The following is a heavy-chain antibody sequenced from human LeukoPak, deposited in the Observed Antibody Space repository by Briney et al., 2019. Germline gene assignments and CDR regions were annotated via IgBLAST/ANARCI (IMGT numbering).Heavy chain of an antibody. CDR3: ARDSASDYYYMDV. Sequence: GSVKVSCKASGYTFTGYYMHWVRQAPGQGLEWMGWINPNSGGTNYAQKFQGRVTMTRDTSISTAYMELSSLRSEDTAVYYCARDSASDYYYMDVWGKGTTVTVSS. CDR2: INPNSGGT. J-gene: IGHJ6*03. CDR1: GYTFTGYY. V-gene: IGHV1-2*02.